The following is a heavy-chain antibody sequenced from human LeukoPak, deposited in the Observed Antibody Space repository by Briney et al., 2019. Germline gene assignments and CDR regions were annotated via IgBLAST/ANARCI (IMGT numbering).Heavy chain of an antibody. CDR1: GFTFSDYW. CDR2: LHSDGTSA. Sequence: GGSLRLSCAASGFTFSDYWMHWVRQVPGKGLVWVSRLHSDGTSATYADSVKGRFTISRDNAWNTLYLQINSLRPEDTAVYYCVKDRLTEAYGMEVWGQGTTVTVSS. D-gene: IGHD2-21*02. J-gene: IGHJ6*02. CDR3: VKDRLTEAYGMEV. V-gene: IGHV3-74*01.